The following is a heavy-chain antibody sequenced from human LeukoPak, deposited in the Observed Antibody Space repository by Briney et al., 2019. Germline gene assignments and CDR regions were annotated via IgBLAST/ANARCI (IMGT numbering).Heavy chain of an antibody. CDR3: AHRRSSTRGDYFDY. J-gene: IGHJ4*02. V-gene: IGHV2-5*02. CDR1: GFSLSTSGVG. D-gene: IGHD2-2*01. CDR2: IYWDDDK. Sequence: SGPTLVKPAQTLTLTCTFSGFSLSTSGVGVGWIRQPPGKALEWLALIYWDDDKRYSPSLKSRLTITKDTSKNQVVLTMTNMDPVDTATYLCAHRRSSTRGDYFDYWGQGTLVTVSS.